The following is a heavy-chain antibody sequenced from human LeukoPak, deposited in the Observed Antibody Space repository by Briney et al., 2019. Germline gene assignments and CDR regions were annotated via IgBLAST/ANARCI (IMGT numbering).Heavy chain of an antibody. Sequence: GGSLRLSCAASGFTFSSYEMNWVRQAPGKGLEWVSYISSSGSTIYYADSVKGRFTISRDNAKNSLFLQMNSLRAEDTALYYCARDRYTRSYHDFDYWGQGTLVTVS. V-gene: IGHV3-48*03. CDR1: GFTFSSYE. CDR3: ARDRYTRSYHDFDY. J-gene: IGHJ4*02. D-gene: IGHD1-26*01. CDR2: ISSSGSTI.